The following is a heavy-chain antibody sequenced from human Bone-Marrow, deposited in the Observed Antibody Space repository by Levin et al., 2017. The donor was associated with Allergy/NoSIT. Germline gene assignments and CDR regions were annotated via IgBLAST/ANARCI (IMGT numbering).Heavy chain of an antibody. Sequence: PAASVKVSCKASGGTFSGYGISWVRQAPGQGLEWMGWIIPILGRTNYAQKFQDRVTIAADKSTNIAYMELSSLRSDDTAVYYCAEDPARITGTWGQGTLVTVSS. J-gene: IGHJ4*02. CDR2: IIPILGRT. CDR1: GGTFSGYG. V-gene: IGHV1-69*10. CDR3: AEDPARITGT. D-gene: IGHD1-20*01.